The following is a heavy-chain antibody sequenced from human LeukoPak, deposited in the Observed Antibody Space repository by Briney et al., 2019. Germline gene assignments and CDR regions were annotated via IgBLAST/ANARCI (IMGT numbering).Heavy chain of an antibody. D-gene: IGHD3-3*01. Sequence: GASLRLSCAASGFTFSSYAMSWVRQTPGKGLEWVSTISPNVGSTYYADSVKGRLTISRDNSKNTLYLQMDSLRAEDTAVYYCARVSTPKRGVVITNYYYYYGMDVWGQGTTVTVSS. CDR3: ARVSTPKRGVVITNYYYYYGMDV. CDR1: GFTFSSYA. J-gene: IGHJ6*02. CDR2: ISPNVGST. V-gene: IGHV3-23*01.